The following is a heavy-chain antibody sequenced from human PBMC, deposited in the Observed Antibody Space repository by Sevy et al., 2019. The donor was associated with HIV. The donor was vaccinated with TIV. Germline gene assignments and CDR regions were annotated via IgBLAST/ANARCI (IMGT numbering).Heavy chain of an antibody. CDR2: SNSDGSGT. V-gene: IGHV3-74*01. D-gene: IGHD6-19*01. CDR3: ARDREGYSSGPFDP. Sequence: GGSLRLSCTASGFTFSSYWMHWVRQAPGKGLVWVSRSNSDGSGTSYADSVKGRFTISRDNAKNTLYLQMNRLRAEDTAVYYCARDREGYSSGPFDPWGQGTLVTVSS. J-gene: IGHJ5*02. CDR1: GFTFSSYW.